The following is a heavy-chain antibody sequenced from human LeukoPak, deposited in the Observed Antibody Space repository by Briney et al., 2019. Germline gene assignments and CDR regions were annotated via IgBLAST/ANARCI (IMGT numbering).Heavy chain of an antibody. V-gene: IGHV4-59*08. CDR2: IYYSGST. D-gene: IGHD3-10*01. J-gene: IGHJ3*02. CDR3: ARHLGHYYGSGSVYAFDI. CDR1: GGFISSYY. Sequence: SETLSLTCTVSGGFISSYYWSWIRQPPREGLEWIGYIYYSGSTNYNPSLKSRVTISVDTSKNQFSLKLSSVTAADTAVYYCARHLGHYYGSGSVYAFDIWGQGTMVTVSS.